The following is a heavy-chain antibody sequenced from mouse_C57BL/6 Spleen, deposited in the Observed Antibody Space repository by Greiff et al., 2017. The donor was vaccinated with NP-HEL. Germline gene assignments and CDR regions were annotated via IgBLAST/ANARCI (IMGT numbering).Heavy chain of an antibody. J-gene: IGHJ1*03. V-gene: IGHV1-69*01. Sequence: VKLQQPGAELVMPGASVKLSCKASGYTFTSYWMHWVKQRPGQGLEWIGEIDPSDSYTNYNQKFKGKSTLTVDKSSSTAYMQLSSLTSEDSAVYYCARMIYDSYWYFDVWGTGTTVTVSS. CDR2: IDPSDSYT. CDR1: GYTFTSYW. D-gene: IGHD2-3*01. CDR3: ARMIYDSYWYFDV.